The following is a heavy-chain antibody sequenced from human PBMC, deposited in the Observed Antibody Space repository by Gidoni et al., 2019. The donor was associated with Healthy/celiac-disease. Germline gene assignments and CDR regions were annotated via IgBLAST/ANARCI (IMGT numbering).Heavy chain of an antibody. Sequence: QVQLVESGGGLVKPGGSLRLSCAAAGFTVSDYYLGWIRQAPGKGLEWVSYISSSSSKTNYEDAVKGRFTISIDNAKNSLYLQMNSMRAEDTAVYYCAREWDYYDSSGPTDAFDIWGQGTMVTVSS. D-gene: IGHD3-22*01. J-gene: IGHJ3*02. CDR1: GFTVSDYY. CDR2: ISSSSSKT. CDR3: AREWDYYDSSGPTDAFDI. V-gene: IGHV3-11*06.